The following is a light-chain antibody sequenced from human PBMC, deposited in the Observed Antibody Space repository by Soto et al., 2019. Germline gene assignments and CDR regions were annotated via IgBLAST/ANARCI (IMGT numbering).Light chain of an antibody. J-gene: IGLJ2*01. CDR1: SSDVGSYNL. V-gene: IGLV2-23*03. CDR2: EGN. CDR3: WSYAGRRTFEV. Sequence: QSALTQPASVSGSPGQSITISCTGSSSDVGSYNLVSWYQQYPGKAPKLMIFEGNKRPSGVSNRFSASKSGNMASLTISGLQAEDEADYYCWSYAGRRTFEVFGGGTKVTVL.